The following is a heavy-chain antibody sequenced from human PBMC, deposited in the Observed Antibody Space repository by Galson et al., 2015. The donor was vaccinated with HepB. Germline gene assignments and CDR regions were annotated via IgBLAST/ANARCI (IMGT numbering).Heavy chain of an antibody. CDR2: IKPDGREK. CDR1: GSTFSDHW. J-gene: IGHJ4*02. D-gene: IGHD3-22*01. Sequence: SLRPSCAASGSTFSDHWMTWVRQAPGKGLEWVAHIKPDGREKHFVDSVKGRFTISKDNAKNLVYLQMDSLRDGDTAVYYCLMGARLFFPGYWGPGTLVSVSS. CDR3: LMGARLFFPGY. V-gene: IGHV3-7*01.